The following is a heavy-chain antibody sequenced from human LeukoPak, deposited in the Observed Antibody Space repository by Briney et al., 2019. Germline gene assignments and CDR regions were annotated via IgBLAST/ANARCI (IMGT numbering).Heavy chain of an antibody. J-gene: IGHJ6*02. CDR3: AKDLRAYYFYALDV. CDR2: ISNDGNDK. CDR1: GFTFSNYV. Sequence: PGGSLRLSCAASGFTFSNYVIHWVRQAPGKGLEWVAVISNDGNDKFYTDSVKGRFTISRDNSKDTLYLQMDSLRPEDTAVYYCAKDLRAYYFYALDVWGQGTTVTVSS. V-gene: IGHV3-30*18.